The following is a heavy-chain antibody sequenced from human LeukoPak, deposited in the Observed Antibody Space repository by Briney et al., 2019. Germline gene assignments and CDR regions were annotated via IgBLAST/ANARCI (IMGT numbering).Heavy chain of an antibody. CDR3: ARQWLLMDWFDP. J-gene: IGHJ5*02. CDR1: GGSISSGSYY. D-gene: IGHD6-19*01. CDR2: IYTSGST. V-gene: IGHV4-61*02. Sequence: PSQTLSLTCTVSGGSISSGSYYWSWIRQPAGKGLEWIGRIYTSGSTNYNPSLKSRVTISVDTSKNQFSLKLSSVTAADTAAYYCARQWLLMDWFDPWGQGTLVTVSS.